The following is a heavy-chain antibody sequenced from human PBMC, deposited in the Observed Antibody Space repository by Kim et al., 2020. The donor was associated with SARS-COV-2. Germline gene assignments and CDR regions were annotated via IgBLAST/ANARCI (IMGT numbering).Heavy chain of an antibody. CDR2: ISTDGGAI. CDR3: AKITWRSAHVFYYYG. Sequence: GGSLRLSCVASGFSFGSYSMNWVRLAPGKGLEWVSYISTDGGAIDYADSTKGRFTISRDNAKNSLFLQMNSLRAEDTALYYCAKITWRSAHVFYYYG. D-gene: IGHD3-10*01. CDR1: GFSFGSYS. V-gene: IGHV3-48*01. J-gene: IGHJ6*01.